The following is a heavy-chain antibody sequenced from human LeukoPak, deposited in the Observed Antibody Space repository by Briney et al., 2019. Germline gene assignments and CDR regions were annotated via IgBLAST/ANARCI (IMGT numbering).Heavy chain of an antibody. Sequence: GGSLRLSCAASGFTFRSYRMNWVRQAPGKGLEWVSSISSSSSYIYYADSVKGRFTISRDNSRNTVYLQMNSLRAEDTAVYYCAKDDRWLQFCCWGQGTLVTVSA. CDR1: GFTFRSYR. CDR3: AKDDRWLQFCC. D-gene: IGHD5-24*01. CDR2: ISSSSSYI. J-gene: IGHJ4*02. V-gene: IGHV3-21*04.